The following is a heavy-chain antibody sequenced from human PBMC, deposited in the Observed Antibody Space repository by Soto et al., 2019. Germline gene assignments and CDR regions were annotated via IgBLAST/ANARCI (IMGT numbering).Heavy chain of an antibody. CDR2: IKSKTDGGTT. CDR3: TTDPTIAVAGTTDKRYYYYYGMDV. Sequence: GGSLRLSCAASGFTFSNAWMNWVRQAPGKGLEWVGRIKSKTDGGTTDYAAPVKGRFTISRDDSKNTLYLQMNSLKTEDTAVYYCTTDPTIAVAGTTDKRYYYYYGMDVWGQGTTVTVSS. J-gene: IGHJ6*02. V-gene: IGHV3-15*07. D-gene: IGHD6-19*01. CDR1: GFTFSNAW.